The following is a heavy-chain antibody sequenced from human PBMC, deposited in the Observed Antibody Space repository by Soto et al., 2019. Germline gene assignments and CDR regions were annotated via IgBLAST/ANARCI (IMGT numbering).Heavy chain of an antibody. CDR3: ARSVFP. CDR2: FYYSGST. V-gene: IGHV4-31*03. CDR1: GGSISTGGYY. Sequence: QVQLQESGPGLVKPSQTLSLTCTVSGGSISTGGYYWNWIRQHPGKGLEWIGYFYYSGSTYYNPSLKRRVTISVNTSQNQFSLKLSSVTAADTAVYYCARSVFPWGQGTLVTVSS. J-gene: IGHJ5*02.